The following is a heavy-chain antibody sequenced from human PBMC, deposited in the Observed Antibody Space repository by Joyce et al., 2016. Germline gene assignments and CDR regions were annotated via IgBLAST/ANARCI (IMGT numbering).Heavy chain of an antibody. Sequence: VPLLESGGGVAQPGRSLRLSCAASEFAFSSHAMPWVRQAPGKGLEWVAVMSYDGSHQYYADSVRGRFTISRDNSQNTLYLQMNSLRVEDTTVYYCTRSSRTGYTAGWPDFDYWGQGTLVTVSS. CDR3: TRSSRTGYTAGWPDFDY. V-gene: IGHV3-30*03. CDR1: EFAFSSHA. J-gene: IGHJ4*02. D-gene: IGHD2-2*02. CDR2: MSYDGSHQ.